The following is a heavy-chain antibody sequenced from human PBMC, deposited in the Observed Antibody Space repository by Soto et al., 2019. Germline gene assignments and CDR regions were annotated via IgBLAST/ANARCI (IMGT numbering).Heavy chain of an antibody. J-gene: IGHJ6*01. CDR1: GYSISSGNY. CDR3: RSSTSCYDESCVDV. Sequence: SETLSLTCAVSGYSISSGNYWAWIRQPPGRGLEWIGSLYHIGSTHYNTSLKSRVTISVDTSKNHFSLELSYVTAADTAIYYCRSSTSCYDESCVDVWGQGTMFTVSS. CDR2: LYHIGST. V-gene: IGHV4-38-2*01. D-gene: IGHD2-2*01.